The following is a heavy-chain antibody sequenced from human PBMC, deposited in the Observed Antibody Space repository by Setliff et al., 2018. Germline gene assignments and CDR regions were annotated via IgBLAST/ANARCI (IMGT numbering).Heavy chain of an antibody. V-gene: IGHV4-39*07. CDR1: GASISTTYYY. D-gene: IGHD2-21*01. CDR3: ARGLEGEDYFYYMDV. CDR2: IYQNGIT. J-gene: IGHJ6*03. Sequence: SETLSLTCSVSGASISTTYYYWDWIRQSPEKGLEWIGTIYQNGITYYNPSVKSRVTISVDKSKNQFSLSLRSVTAADTAVYYCARGLEGEDYFYYMDVWGKGNTVTVSS.